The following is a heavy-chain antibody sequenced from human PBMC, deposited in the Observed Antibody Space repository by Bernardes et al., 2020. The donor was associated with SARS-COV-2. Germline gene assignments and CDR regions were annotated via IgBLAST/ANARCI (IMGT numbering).Heavy chain of an antibody. J-gene: IGHJ4*02. CDR1: GYTFTSYG. CDR2: ISAYNGNT. Sequence: ASVKVSCKASGYTFTSYGISWVRQAPGQGREGMGWISAYNGNTNYVQKLQGRVTMTTDTSTSTAYMELRSLRSDDTAVYYCARVYNYYDSSGYYSEPYFDYWGQGTLVTVSS. CDR3: ARVYNYYDSSGYYSEPYFDY. D-gene: IGHD3-22*01. V-gene: IGHV1-18*01.